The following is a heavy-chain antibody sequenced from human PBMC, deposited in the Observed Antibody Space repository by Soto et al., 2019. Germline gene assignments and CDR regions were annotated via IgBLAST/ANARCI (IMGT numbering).Heavy chain of an antibody. J-gene: IGHJ5*01. CDR1: GGSVSSGSYY. D-gene: IGHD2-15*01. Sequence: QVQLQESGPGLVKPSETLSLTCTVSGGSVSSGSYYWSCIRQPPGKGPEWIGYVDYPGSTNYNASHKSRVTISVDTSMNQFCLNLSSMLAADTAGYYCANTLFCSGGRGSFDAWGQGTLVTVSS. V-gene: IGHV4-61*01. CDR3: ANTLFCSGGRGSFDA. CDR2: VDYPGST.